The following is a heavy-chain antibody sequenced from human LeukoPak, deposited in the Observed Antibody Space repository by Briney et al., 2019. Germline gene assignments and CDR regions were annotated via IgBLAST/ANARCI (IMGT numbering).Heavy chain of an antibody. J-gene: IGHJ6*02. CDR1: GYTFTSYG. D-gene: IGHD5-12*01. CDR3: ARDGGYDWVSLHYYGMDV. CDR2: ISAYNGNT. V-gene: IGHV1-18*01. Sequence: GASVKVSCKASGYTFTSYGISWVRQAPGQGLEWMGWISAYNGNTNYAQKLQGRVTMTTDTSTSTAYMELRSLRSDDTAVYYCARDGGYDWVSLHYYGMDVWGQGTTVTVSS.